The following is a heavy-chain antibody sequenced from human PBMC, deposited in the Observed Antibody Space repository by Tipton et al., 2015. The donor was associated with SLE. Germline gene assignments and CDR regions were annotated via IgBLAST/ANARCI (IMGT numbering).Heavy chain of an antibody. D-gene: IGHD3-22*01. CDR3: ARDLARYDSSGYFDY. J-gene: IGHJ4*02. CDR1: GGSIRSSSYY. CDR2: IYYSGST. V-gene: IGHV4-39*07. Sequence: TLSLTCTVSGGSIRSSSYYWGWCRQPPGRGMEGIGSIYYSGSTNYHPALKSRVAISVDTSKNQFSLKLSPVTAADTAVYYCARDLARYDSSGYFDYWGQGTLVTVTS.